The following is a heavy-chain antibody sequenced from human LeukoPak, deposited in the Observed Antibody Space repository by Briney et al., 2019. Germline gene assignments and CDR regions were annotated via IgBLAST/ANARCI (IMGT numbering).Heavy chain of an antibody. CDR3: ASILTGYYSLGPSSDY. Sequence: PSETLSLTCTVSGGSISSSSYYWGWIRQPPGKGLEWIGSIYYSGSTYYNPSLKSRVTISVDTSKNQFSLKLSSVTAADTAVYYCASILTGYYSLGPSSDYWGQGTLVTVSS. CDR2: IYYSGST. V-gene: IGHV4-39*01. D-gene: IGHD3-9*01. CDR1: GGSISSSSYY. J-gene: IGHJ4*02.